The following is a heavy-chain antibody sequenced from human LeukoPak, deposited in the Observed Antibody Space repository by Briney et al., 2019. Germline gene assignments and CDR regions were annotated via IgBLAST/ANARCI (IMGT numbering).Heavy chain of an antibody. V-gene: IGHV3-30*18. J-gene: IGHJ4*02. D-gene: IGHD2-15*01. Sequence: PGRSLRLSCAASGFTFCSYGMHWVGQAPGKGLVWGAVISYDRSNKYYADSVKGRFTISRDNSENTLYLQMNSLRAEDTAVYYCAKEKVVATHVFDYWGQGTQVTVSS. CDR2: ISYDRSNK. CDR1: GFTFCSYG. CDR3: AKEKVVATHVFDY.